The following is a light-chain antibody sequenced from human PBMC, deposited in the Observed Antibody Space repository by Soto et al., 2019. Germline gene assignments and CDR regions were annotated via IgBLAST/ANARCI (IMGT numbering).Light chain of an antibody. CDR2: GAS. Sequence: DIQMTQSPSSLSASIGDRVTIICRASEGINNYLAWFQQKPGKDPKSLIYGASYLQSGVPSRFSCSEFGTEFSLTNSSLQPEDIATYYCQQYQRYPPSLGGGTKVKLK. CDR3: QQYQRYPPS. CDR1: EGINNY. V-gene: IGKV1-16*01. J-gene: IGKJ4*01.